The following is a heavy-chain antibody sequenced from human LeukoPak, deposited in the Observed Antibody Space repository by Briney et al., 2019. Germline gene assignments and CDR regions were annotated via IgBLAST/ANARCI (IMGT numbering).Heavy chain of an antibody. CDR1: GFTFSSYE. CDR3: ARDAEYCSSTSCNGGGYYYYGMDV. D-gene: IGHD2-2*01. J-gene: IGHJ6*04. CDR2: ISSSGSTI. Sequence: PGGSLRLSCAASGFTFSSYEMNWVRQAPGKGLEWVSYISSSGSTIYYADSVKGRFTISRDNAKNSLYLQVNSLRAEDTAVYYCARDAEYCSSTSCNGGGYYYYGMDVWGKGTTVTVSS. V-gene: IGHV3-48*03.